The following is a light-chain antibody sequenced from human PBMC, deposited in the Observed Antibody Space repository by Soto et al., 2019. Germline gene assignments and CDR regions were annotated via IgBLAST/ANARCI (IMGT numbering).Light chain of an antibody. CDR2: DVS. V-gene: IGLV2-14*03. CDR3: SSYTTSSSVV. Sequence: QSALTQPASVSGSPGQSITISCTGTSSDVGRYNFVSWYQQHPGKAPKLTIYDVSKWPPGVSSRFSGSKSGNTASLTISGLQAEDEADYYCSSYTTSSSVVFGGGTKVTV. J-gene: IGLJ2*01. CDR1: SSDVGRYNF.